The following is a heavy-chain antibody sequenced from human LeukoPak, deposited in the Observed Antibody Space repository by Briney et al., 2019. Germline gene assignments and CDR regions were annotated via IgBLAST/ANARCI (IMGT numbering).Heavy chain of an antibody. J-gene: IGHJ5*02. D-gene: IGHD2-8*02. CDR3: ARGLLVPTIYNWFDP. Sequence: SETLSLTCAVYGGSFSGYYWSWIRQPPGKGLEWIGEINHSGSTNYNPSLKSRVTISVDTSKNQFSLKPSSVTAADTAVYYCARGLLVPTIYNWFDPWGQGTLVTVSS. CDR1: GGSFSGYY. CDR2: INHSGST. V-gene: IGHV4-34*01.